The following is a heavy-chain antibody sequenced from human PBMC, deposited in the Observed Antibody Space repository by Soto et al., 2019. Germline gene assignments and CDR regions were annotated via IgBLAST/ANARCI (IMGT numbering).Heavy chain of an antibody. V-gene: IGHV4-59*01. J-gene: IGHJ6*02. CDR2: IYYSGST. D-gene: IGHD6-13*01. CDR3: ARERARSSSSWYYYYGMDV. CDR1: GGSFSGYY. Sequence: SETLSLTCAVYGGSFSGYYCSWIRQPPGKGLEWIGYIYYSGSTNYNPSLKSRVTISVDTSKNQFSLKLSSVTAADTAVYYCARERARSSSSWYYYYGMDVWGQGTTVTVSS.